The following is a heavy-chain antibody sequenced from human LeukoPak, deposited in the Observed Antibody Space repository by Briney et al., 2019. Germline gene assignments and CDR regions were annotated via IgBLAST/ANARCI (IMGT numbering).Heavy chain of an antibody. D-gene: IGHD6-6*01. V-gene: IGHV3-43*02. CDR2: ISGDGGST. CDR3: AKDIDVSIAAPYYYGMDV. CDR1: GFTFGDYA. J-gene: IGHJ6*02. Sequence: GGSLRLSCAASGFTFGDYAMHWVRQASGKGLEWVSLISGDGGSTYYADSVKGRFPISRDNSKNSLYLQMNSLRTEDTALYYCAKDIDVSIAAPYYYGMDVWGQGTTVTVSS.